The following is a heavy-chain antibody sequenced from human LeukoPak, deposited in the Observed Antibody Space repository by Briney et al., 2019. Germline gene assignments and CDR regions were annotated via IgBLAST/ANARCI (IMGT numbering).Heavy chain of an antibody. V-gene: IGHV1-8*01. J-gene: IGHJ4*02. CDR3: ARGPPNWGYDY. Sequence: ASVKVSCKASGYTFTSYDFNWVRQATGQRPEWMGWMSPNSGDTGYAQKFQDRVTMTRNTSISTAYMELSSLRSDDTAVYYCARGPPNWGYDYWGPGTLITVSS. CDR1: GYTFTSYD. D-gene: IGHD7-27*01. CDR2: MSPNSGDT.